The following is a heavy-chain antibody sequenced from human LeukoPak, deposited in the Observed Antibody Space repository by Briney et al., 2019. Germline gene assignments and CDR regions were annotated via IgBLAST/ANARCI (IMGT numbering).Heavy chain of an antibody. Sequence: AAVKVSCKASGYTFTNYDINWVRQATGQGLEWMGWRNPNSGRTGFAQKFQGRLTMTADTSISTAYMELSSLTSDDTAVYYCARGPVSTHGMDVWGQGTTVTVSS. J-gene: IGHJ6*02. CDR3: ARGPVSTHGMDV. D-gene: IGHD6-13*01. V-gene: IGHV1-8*01. CDR2: RNPNSGRT. CDR1: GYTFTNYD.